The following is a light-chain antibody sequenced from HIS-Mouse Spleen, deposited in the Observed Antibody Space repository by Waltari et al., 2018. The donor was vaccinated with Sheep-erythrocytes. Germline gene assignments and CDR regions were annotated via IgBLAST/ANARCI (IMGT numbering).Light chain of an antibody. V-gene: IGLV2-14*01. J-gene: IGLJ3*02. CDR2: EVS. CDR3: SSYTSSSTWV. CDR1: SRDVGAYNY. Sequence: QSALTQPASVSGSPGQSLTIPCTGPSRDVGAYNYFPWYQQHPGKAPKLMIDEVSKRPSGVSNRFSGSKSGNTASLTISGLQAEDEADYYCSSYTSSSTWVFGGGTKLTVL.